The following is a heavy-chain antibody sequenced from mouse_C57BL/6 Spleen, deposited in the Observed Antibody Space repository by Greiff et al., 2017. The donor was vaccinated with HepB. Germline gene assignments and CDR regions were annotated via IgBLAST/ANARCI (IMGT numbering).Heavy chain of an antibody. CDR1: GFTFSSYG. V-gene: IGHV5-6*02. J-gene: IGHJ4*01. D-gene: IGHD1-1*01. CDR2: ISSGGSYT. CDR3: ARHKTTVSHYAMDY. Sequence: DVKLVESGGDLVKPGGSLKLSCAASGFTFSSYGMSWVRQTPDKRLEWVATISSGGSYTYYPDSVKGRFTISRDNAKNTLYLQMSSLKSEDTAMYYCARHKTTVSHYAMDYWGQGTSVTVSS.